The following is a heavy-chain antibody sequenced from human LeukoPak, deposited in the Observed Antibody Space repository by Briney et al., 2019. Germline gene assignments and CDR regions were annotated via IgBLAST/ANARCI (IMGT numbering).Heavy chain of an antibody. V-gene: IGHV3-23*01. D-gene: IGHD3-10*01. CDR1: GFTFSSYA. CDR2: ISGSGGST. CDR3: AKFGGGYGSGSYGEYYYYYYGMDV. Sequence: AGGSLRLSCAASGFTFSSYAMSWVRQAPGKGLEWVSAISGSGGSTYYADSVKGRFTISRGNSKNTLYLQMNSLRAEDTAVYYCAKFGGGYGSGSYGEYYYYYYGMDVWGKGTTVTVSS. J-gene: IGHJ6*04.